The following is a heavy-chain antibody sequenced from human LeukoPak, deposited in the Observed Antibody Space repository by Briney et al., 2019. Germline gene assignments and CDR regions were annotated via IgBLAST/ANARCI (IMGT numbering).Heavy chain of an antibody. Sequence: KPSETLSLTCTVSGGSISSYYRSWIRQPPGKGLEWIGYIYYSGSTNYNPSLKSRVTISVDTSKNQFSLKLSSVTAADTAVYYCARTYIAVAVAFDIWGQGTMVTVSS. V-gene: IGHV4-59*01. J-gene: IGHJ3*02. CDR1: GGSISSYY. CDR2: IYYSGST. CDR3: ARTYIAVAVAFDI. D-gene: IGHD6-19*01.